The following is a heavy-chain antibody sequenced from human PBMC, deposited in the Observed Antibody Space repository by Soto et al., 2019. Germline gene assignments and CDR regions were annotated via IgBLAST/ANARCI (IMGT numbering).Heavy chain of an antibody. V-gene: IGHV1-8*01. J-gene: IGHJ4*02. Sequence: ASVKVSCKASGYTFTNYDITWVRQAAGQGLEWVGWVNPNSGYTAYAQKFVGRVTMTRNTPLRTAYMELSSLTSGDTAVYYCARGYSYGWNDYWGQGTLVTVYS. CDR1: GYTFTNYD. D-gene: IGHD5-18*01. CDR2: VNPNSGYT. CDR3: ARGYSYGWNDY.